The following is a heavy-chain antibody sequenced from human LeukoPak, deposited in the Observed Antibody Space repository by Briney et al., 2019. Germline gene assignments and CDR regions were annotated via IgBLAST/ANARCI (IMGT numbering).Heavy chain of an antibody. CDR3: ARPFITMVRGDESTRLDY. CDR2: ISGSGGST. CDR1: GFTFSSYG. J-gene: IGHJ4*02. Sequence: GGSLRLSCAASGFTFSSYGMSWVRQAPGKGLEWVSAISGSGGSTYYADSVKGRFTISRDNSKNTLYLQMNSLRAEDTAVYYCARPFITMVRGDESTRLDYWGQGTLVTVSS. V-gene: IGHV3-23*01. D-gene: IGHD3-10*01.